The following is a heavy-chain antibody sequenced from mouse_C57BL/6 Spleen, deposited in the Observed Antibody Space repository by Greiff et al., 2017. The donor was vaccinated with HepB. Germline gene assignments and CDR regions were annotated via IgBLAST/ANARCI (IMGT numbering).Heavy chain of an antibody. D-gene: IGHD3-2*02. V-gene: IGHV1-55*01. Sequence: QVQLQQPGAELVKPGASVKMSCKASGYTFTSYWITWVKQRPGQGLEWIGDIYPGSGSTNYNEKFKSKATLTVDTSSSTAYMQLSSLTSEDSAVYYCARGGTAQATFGYWGQGTTLTVSS. CDR3: ARGGTAQATFGY. CDR1: GYTFTSYW. CDR2: IYPGSGST. J-gene: IGHJ2*01.